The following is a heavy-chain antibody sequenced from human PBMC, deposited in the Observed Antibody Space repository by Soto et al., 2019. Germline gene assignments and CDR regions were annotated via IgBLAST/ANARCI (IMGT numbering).Heavy chain of an antibody. CDR1: GFTFSSYA. D-gene: IGHD1-26*01. Sequence: GGSLRLSCAASGFTFSSYATSWVRQAPGKGLEWVSAISGSGGSTYYADSVKGRFTISRDNSKNTLYLQMNSLRAEDTAVYYCAKGANPSGSYNWFDPWGQGTLVTVSS. CDR2: ISGSGGST. CDR3: AKGANPSGSYNWFDP. V-gene: IGHV3-23*01. J-gene: IGHJ5*02.